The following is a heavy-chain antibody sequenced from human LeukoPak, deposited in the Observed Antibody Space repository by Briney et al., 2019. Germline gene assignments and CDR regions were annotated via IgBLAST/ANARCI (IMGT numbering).Heavy chain of an antibody. CDR3: ARVGSMAVAAYGMDV. V-gene: IGHV3-30*02. Sequence: PGGSLRLSCAASGFTFSSYGMHWVRQARGKGLEWVAFIRYDGSNKYYADSVKGRFTISRDNSKNTLYLQMNSLRAEDTAVYYCARVGSMAVAAYGMDVWGQGTTVTVSS. D-gene: IGHD6-19*01. CDR2: IRYDGSNK. CDR1: GFTFSSYG. J-gene: IGHJ6*02.